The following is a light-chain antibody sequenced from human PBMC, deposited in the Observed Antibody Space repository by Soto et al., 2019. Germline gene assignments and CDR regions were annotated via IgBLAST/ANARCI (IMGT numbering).Light chain of an antibody. V-gene: IGKV3-20*01. J-gene: IGKJ1*01. CDR2: GAS. CDR3: QQYGTSPLT. Sequence: EILLTQSPVTLSLSPGERATLSCRASQSLSSSNLAWYQQKPGQAPRLLIYGASSRATDIPARFSGSGSGTDFTLTISSLEPEDFAVYFCQQYGTSPLTFGQGTQVDI. CDR1: QSLSSSN.